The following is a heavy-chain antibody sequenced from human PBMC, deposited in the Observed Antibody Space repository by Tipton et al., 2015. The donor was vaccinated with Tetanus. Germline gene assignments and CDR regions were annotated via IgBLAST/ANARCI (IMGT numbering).Heavy chain of an antibody. V-gene: IGHV4-39*02. D-gene: IGHD5-18*01. CDR1: GGSISDKKYY. J-gene: IGHJ5*02. CDR3: ARHLYGYWFDP. Sequence: GLVKPSETLSLTCTVSGGSISDKKYYWGWIRQPPGKGLEWIACIYFKGDTYYSPTLKSRVTIAVDTSQNVFSLRLTSVTAADTAVYYCARHLYGYWFDPWGQGTLVTVSS. CDR2: IYFKGDT.